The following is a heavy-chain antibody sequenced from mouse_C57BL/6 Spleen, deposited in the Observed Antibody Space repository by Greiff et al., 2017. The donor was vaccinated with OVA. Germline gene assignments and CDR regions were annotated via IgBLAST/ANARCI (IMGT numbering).Heavy chain of an antibody. CDR3: ARDYGSNSWFAY. Sequence: QVQLQQPGAELVRPGSSVKLSCKASGYTFTSYWMDWVKQRPGQGLEWIGNIYPSDSETHYNQKFKDKATLTVDKSSSTAYMQLSSLTSEDSAVYYCARDYGSNSWFAYWGQGTLVTVSA. J-gene: IGHJ3*01. V-gene: IGHV1-61*01. CDR1: GYTFTSYW. D-gene: IGHD1-1*01. CDR2: IYPSDSET.